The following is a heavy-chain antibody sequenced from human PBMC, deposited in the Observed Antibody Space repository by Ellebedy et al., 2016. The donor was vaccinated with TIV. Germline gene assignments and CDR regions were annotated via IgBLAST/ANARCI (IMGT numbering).Heavy chain of an antibody. CDR3: ARDRGSGWYEAWFDP. V-gene: IGHV3-33*08. Sequence: GESLKISCAASGFPFCTYGMHWVRQPPGKGLAWVAVIWYDGSKKYYGDSVKGRFTISRDNSKNTMYLEMNSLRAEDTAVYDCARDRGSGWYEAWFDPWGQGTRVTVSS. J-gene: IGHJ5*02. CDR1: GFPFCTYG. D-gene: IGHD6-19*01. CDR2: IWYDGSKK.